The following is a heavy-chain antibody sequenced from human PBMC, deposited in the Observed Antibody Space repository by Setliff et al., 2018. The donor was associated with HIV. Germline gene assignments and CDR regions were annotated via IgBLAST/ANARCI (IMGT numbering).Heavy chain of an antibody. V-gene: IGHV4-59*01. CDR3: AREFSERSPNPDHYYYYMDV. CDR1: GGSIGSYH. Sequence: SETLSLTCNVSGGSIGSYHWAWIRQSPGKGLEYIGNIRHSGYTNYNPSLKSRFNMSVDTSNYQISLKLTAGTAADTAVYYCAREFSERSPNPDHYYYYMDVWGKGTTVTVSS. D-gene: IGHD6-19*01. J-gene: IGHJ6*03. CDR2: IRHSGYT.